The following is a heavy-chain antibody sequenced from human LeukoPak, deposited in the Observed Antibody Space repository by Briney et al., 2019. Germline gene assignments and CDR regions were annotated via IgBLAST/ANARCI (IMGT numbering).Heavy chain of an antibody. D-gene: IGHD5-12*01. CDR1: GGTFSSYA. CDR3: ARARRGYNGYDYPKGFDY. Sequence: GASVKVSCKASGGTFSSYAISWVRQAPGQGLEWMGGIIPIFGTANYAQKFQGRVTITADESTSTAYMELSSLRSEDTAVYYCARARRGYNGYDYPKGFDYWGQGTLVTVSS. CDR2: IIPIFGTA. J-gene: IGHJ4*02. V-gene: IGHV1-69*13.